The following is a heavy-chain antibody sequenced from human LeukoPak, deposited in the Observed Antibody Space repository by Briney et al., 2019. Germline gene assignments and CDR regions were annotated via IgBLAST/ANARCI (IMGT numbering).Heavy chain of an antibody. CDR3: ARGEEVYYFDY. D-gene: IGHD3-10*01. Sequence: GESLKISCKGSGYTFTSYWIGWVRQMPGKGLEWMGIIYPGDSETRYSPSFQGQVTISADRSISTAYLQWSSLKASDTAMYYCARGEEVYYFDYWGQGTLVTVSS. J-gene: IGHJ4*02. CDR2: IYPGDSET. V-gene: IGHV5-51*01. CDR1: GYTFTSYW.